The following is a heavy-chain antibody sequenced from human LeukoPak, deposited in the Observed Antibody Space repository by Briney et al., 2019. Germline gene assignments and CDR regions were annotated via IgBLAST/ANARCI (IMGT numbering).Heavy chain of an antibody. J-gene: IGHJ4*02. V-gene: IGHV3-7*01. D-gene: IGHD5-18*01. CDR1: GFTFSSYW. CDR2: IKQDGNEK. Sequence: GGSLRLSCAASGFTFSSYWMSWVRQAPGKGLEWVANIKQDGNEKYYVDSVKGRFTISRDNAKNSLYLQMNSLRAEDTAVYYCAGAAPYSYGSNFDYWGQGTLVTVSS. CDR3: AGAAPYSYGSNFDY.